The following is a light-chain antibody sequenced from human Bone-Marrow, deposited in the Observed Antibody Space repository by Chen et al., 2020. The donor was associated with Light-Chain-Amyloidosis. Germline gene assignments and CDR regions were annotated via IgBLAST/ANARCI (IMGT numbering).Light chain of an antibody. CDR2: ADD. CDR1: SGSIATNY. V-gene: IGLV6-57*01. Sequence: NFMLTQPHSVSESPGKTVIISCTRSSGSIATNYVQWYQQRPGSSPTTVIYADDQRPSGVPDRFSGAIDRSSNAASLTISGLKTEDEADYYCQSYQGSSQGVFGGGTKLTVL. J-gene: IGLJ3*02. CDR3: QSYQGSSQGV.